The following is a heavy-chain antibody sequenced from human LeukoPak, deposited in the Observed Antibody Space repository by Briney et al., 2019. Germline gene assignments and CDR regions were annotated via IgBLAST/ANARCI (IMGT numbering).Heavy chain of an antibody. CDR3: ARTSYGTFDN. D-gene: IGHD3-10*01. CDR1: GYSFTTFG. J-gene: IGHJ4*02. CDR2: ISAYNNNT. Sequence: ASVKVSCKSSGYSFTTFGIIWVRQAPGQGPEWMGWISAYNNNTNYAQKFQDRMIMSTDPSTSTVYMELGSLRFDDTAVYYCARTSYGTFDNWGQGTLVTVSS. V-gene: IGHV1-18*01.